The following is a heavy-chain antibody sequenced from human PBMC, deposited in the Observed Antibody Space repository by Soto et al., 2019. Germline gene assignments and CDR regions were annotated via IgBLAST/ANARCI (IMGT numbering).Heavy chain of an antibody. Sequence: PGGSLRLSCAVAGYTFGNHWMHWVRQAPGKGLEWVSRMNSDGGIINYADSVKGRFTVSRDNARKTLYLQMNSLRVEDTAVYYCATAEVDYWGPGTLVTVSS. CDR1: GYTFGNHW. CDR2: MNSDGGII. V-gene: IGHV3-74*01. J-gene: IGHJ4*02. CDR3: ATAEVDY.